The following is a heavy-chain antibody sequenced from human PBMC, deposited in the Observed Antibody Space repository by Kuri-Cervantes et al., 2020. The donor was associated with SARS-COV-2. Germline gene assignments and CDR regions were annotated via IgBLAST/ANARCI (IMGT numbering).Heavy chain of an antibody. D-gene: IGHD3-10*01. V-gene: IGHV1-2*02. Sequence: ASVKVSCKASGYTFTGYYMHWVRQAPGQGLEWMGWISPNSGGTNYAQKFQGRVTMTRDTSISTAYMELNRLRSDDTAVYYCARELYGLADYWGQGTLVTVSS. CDR3: ARELYGLADY. J-gene: IGHJ4*02. CDR2: ISPNSGGT. CDR1: GYTFTGYY.